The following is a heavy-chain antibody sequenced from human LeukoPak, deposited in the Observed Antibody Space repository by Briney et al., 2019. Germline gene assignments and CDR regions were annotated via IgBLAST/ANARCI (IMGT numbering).Heavy chain of an antibody. Sequence: GGSLRLSCAASGFTFSSYSMNWVRQAPGKGLEWVSVIYSGGSTYYADSVKGRFTISRHNSKNTLYLQMNSLRAEDTAVYYCASRLWFGELYYWGQGTLVTVSS. CDR2: IYSGGST. CDR3: ASRLWFGELYY. CDR1: GFTFSSYS. V-gene: IGHV3-53*04. J-gene: IGHJ4*02. D-gene: IGHD3-10*01.